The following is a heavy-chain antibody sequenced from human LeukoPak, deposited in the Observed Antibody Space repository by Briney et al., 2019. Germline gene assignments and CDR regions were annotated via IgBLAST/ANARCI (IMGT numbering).Heavy chain of an antibody. V-gene: IGHV4-61*05. Sequence: KSSETLSLTCTVSGGSISSSSYYWGWIRQPPGKGLEWIGYIYYSGSTNYNPSLKSRVTISVDMSKNQFSLKLTSVTAADTAVYYCAGEPKEAAPLGFPDSWGQGTLVTVSS. CDR1: GGSISSSSYY. J-gene: IGHJ4*02. CDR3: AGEPKEAAPLGFPDS. D-gene: IGHD6-6*01. CDR2: IYYSGST.